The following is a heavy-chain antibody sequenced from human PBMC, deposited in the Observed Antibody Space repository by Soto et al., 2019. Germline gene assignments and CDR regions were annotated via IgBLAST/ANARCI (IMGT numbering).Heavy chain of an antibody. CDR2: IYYSESP. CDR1: GGSISSTNYY. D-gene: IGHD4-17*01. J-gene: IGHJ4*02. V-gene: IGHV4-39*01. Sequence: QQQLQESGPGLVKPSETLSLTCTVSGGSISSTNYYWGWIRQPPGKGLEWIGTIYYSESPYYNSSLQSRVTISVDPSSYQFYLMLTSLTAADTAVYYCATLPNSGDPKAGFWGQGTLVTVSS. CDR3: ATLPNSGDPKAGF.